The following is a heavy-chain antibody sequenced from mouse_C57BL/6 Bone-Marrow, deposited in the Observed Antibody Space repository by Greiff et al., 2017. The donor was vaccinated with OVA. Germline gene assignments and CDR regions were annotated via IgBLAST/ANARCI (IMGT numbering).Heavy chain of an antibody. Sequence: QVHVKQSGAELARPGASVKLSCKASGYTFTSYGISWVKQRTGQGLEWIGEIYPRSGNTYYNEKFKGKATLTADKSSSTAYMELRSLTSEDSAVYFCARKTGTDYYAMDYWGQGTSVTVSS. J-gene: IGHJ4*01. CDR3: ARKTGTDYYAMDY. CDR1: GYTFTSYG. CDR2: IYPRSGNT. D-gene: IGHD4-1*01. V-gene: IGHV1-81*01.